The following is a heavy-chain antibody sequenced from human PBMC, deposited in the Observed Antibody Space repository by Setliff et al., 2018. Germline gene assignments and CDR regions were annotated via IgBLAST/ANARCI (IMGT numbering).Heavy chain of an antibody. CDR3: ASGQGSGWHYFDY. V-gene: IGHV4-61*02. J-gene: IGHJ4*02. Sequence: SETLSLTCTVSGGSITSGSFYWSWIRQPAGKKLEWIGRIHASGSPDYSPSFKSRVTISRDTSTNQFSLKLGSVTAADTAVYYCASGQGSGWHYFDYWGQGTLVTVSS. CDR1: GGSITSGSFY. D-gene: IGHD6-19*01. CDR2: IHASGSP.